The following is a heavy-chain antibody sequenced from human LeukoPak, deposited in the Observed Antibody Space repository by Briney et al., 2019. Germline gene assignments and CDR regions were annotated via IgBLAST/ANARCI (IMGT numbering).Heavy chain of an antibody. Sequence: SSETLSLTCTVSGGSISSYYWSWIRQPAGKGLEWIGRIYTSGSTNYNPSLKSRVTMSVDTSKNQFSLKLSSVTAADTAVYYCARDKRVAVTTTYIYYYYMDVWGKGTTVTISS. V-gene: IGHV4-4*07. CDR2: IYTSGST. D-gene: IGHD2/OR15-2a*01. CDR3: ARDKRVAVTTTYIYYYYMDV. CDR1: GGSISSYY. J-gene: IGHJ6*03.